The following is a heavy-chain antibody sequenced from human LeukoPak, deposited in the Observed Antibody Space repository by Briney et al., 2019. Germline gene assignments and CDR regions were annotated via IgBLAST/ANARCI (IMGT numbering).Heavy chain of an antibody. D-gene: IGHD2-2*01. CDR1: GGSITNLNYY. CDR2: IYTSGGT. J-gene: IGHJ3*02. CDR3: AGRGSSSGTFDI. Sequence: SQTLSLTCTVSGGSITNLNYYWTWIRQPAGKRLEWIGRIYTSGGTNYNPSLKSRVTMSVDKSKNQISLHLASLTAADTALYYCAGRGSSSGTFDIWGPGTFVTVSS. V-gene: IGHV4-61*02.